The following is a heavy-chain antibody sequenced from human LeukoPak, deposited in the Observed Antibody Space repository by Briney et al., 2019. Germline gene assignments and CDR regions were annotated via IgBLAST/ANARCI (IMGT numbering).Heavy chain of an antibody. CDR2: INPNSGGT. D-gene: IGHD3-3*01. CDR1: GYTFTGYY. V-gene: IGHV1-2*02. J-gene: IGHJ4*02. Sequence: ASVKVSCKASGYTFTGYYMHWVRQAPGQGLEWMGWINPNSGGTNYAQKFQGRVTMTRDTSISTAYMELSRLRSDDTAVYYCARAVEWSYDYFDYWGQGTLVTVSS. CDR3: ARAVEWSYDYFDY.